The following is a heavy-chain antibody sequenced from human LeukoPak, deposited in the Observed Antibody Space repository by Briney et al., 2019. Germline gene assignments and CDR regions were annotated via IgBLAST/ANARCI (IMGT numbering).Heavy chain of an antibody. CDR1: GYTFTGYY. CDR2: INPNSGGT. Sequence: ASVKVSCKASGYTFTGYYMHWVRQAPGQGLEWMGWINPNSGGTNYAQKFQGWVTMTRDTSISTAYMELSSLRSEDTAVYYCARALYYYDSSGYYSWGQGTLVTVSS. D-gene: IGHD3-22*01. CDR3: ARALYYYDSSGYYS. V-gene: IGHV1-2*04. J-gene: IGHJ4*02.